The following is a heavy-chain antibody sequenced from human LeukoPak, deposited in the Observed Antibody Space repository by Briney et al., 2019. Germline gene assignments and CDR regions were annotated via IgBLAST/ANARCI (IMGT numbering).Heavy chain of an antibody. V-gene: IGHV3-74*01. D-gene: IGHD4-17*01. Sequence: GGSLRLSCASSGFTFSNYWMSWVRQAPGKGLVWVSRINSDGSSTNYADSVKGRFTISRDNAKNTLYLQMNSLRAEDTAVYYCARYGDYYYGMDVWGQGTTVTVSS. CDR3: ARYGDYYYGMDV. J-gene: IGHJ6*02. CDR1: GFTFSNYW. CDR2: INSDGSST.